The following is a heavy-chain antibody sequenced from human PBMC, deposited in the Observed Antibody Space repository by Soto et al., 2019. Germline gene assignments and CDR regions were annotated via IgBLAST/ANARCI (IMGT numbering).Heavy chain of an antibody. D-gene: IGHD3-9*01. J-gene: IGHJ6*02. CDR3: AREQYDILTKAYYYYGMDV. V-gene: IGHV3-30-3*01. CDR2: ISYDGSNK. Sequence: GGSLRLSCAASGFTFSSYAMHWVRQAPGKGLEWVAVISYDGSNKYYADSVKGRFTISRDNSKNTLYLQMNSLRAEDTAVYYCAREQYDILTKAYYYYGMDVWGQGTTVTVSS. CDR1: GFTFSSYA.